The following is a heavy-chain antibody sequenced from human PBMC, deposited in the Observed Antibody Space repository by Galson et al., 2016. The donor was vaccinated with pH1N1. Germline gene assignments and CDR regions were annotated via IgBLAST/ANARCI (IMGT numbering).Heavy chain of an antibody. CDR1: GYRFTNSW. V-gene: IGHV5-51*01. Sequence: QSGAEVKKPGESLKISCKGSGYRFTNSWIGWVRQMPGKGLEWLGIIYLGGSLIRYRPSFPGQVTISAYKSSNIVDLEWSSLKASDTATYYCSRQNDYGDYRGDAFDIWGQGTMVTVSS. CDR2: IYLGGSLI. CDR3: SRQNDYGDYRGDAFDI. J-gene: IGHJ3*02. D-gene: IGHD4-17*01.